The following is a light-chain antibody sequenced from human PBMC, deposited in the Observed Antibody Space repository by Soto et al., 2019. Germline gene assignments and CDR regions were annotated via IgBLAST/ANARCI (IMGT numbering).Light chain of an antibody. CDR1: QSVSSSY. J-gene: IGKJ5*01. Sequence: EIVLTQFPVTLSLSPGERATLSCRASQSVSSSYLGWYQQKPGQAPRLLIFGTSNRATDIPDRFSGSGSGTDFTLTISRLEPEDFAMYYWQQYGYSPRIFGQGTRLEIK. CDR3: QQYGYSPRI. CDR2: GTS. V-gene: IGKV3-20*01.